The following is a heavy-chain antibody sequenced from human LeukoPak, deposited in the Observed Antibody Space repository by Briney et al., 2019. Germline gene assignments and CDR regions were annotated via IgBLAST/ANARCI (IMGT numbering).Heavy chain of an antibody. CDR1: GFTFSSYG. CDR3: AREGPRGNSQFDY. V-gene: IGHV3-33*01. J-gene: IGHJ4*02. Sequence: GGSQRLSCAASGFTFSSYGMHWVRQAPGKGLEWVALIWYDGSNKYYTDSVKGRFTISRDNSKNTLYLEMNSLRAEDTAIYYCAREGPRGNSQFDYWGQGTLVTVSS. CDR2: IWYDGSNK. D-gene: IGHD2/OR15-2a*01.